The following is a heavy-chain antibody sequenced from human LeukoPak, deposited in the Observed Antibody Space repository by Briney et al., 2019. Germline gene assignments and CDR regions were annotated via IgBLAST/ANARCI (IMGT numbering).Heavy chain of an antibody. V-gene: IGHV4-4*07. Sequence: SETLSLTCTVFGGSISSYYWSWIRQPAGKGLEWIGRIYTSGSTNYNPSLKSRVTMSVDTSKNQFSLKLSSVTAADTAVYYCARDWRSGYYLSWFDPWDQGTLVTVSS. D-gene: IGHD3-22*01. CDR2: IYTSGST. J-gene: IGHJ5*02. CDR1: GGSISSYY. CDR3: ARDWRSGYYLSWFDP.